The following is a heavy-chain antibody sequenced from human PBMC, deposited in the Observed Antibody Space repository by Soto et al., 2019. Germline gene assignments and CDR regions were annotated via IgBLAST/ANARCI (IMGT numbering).Heavy chain of an antibody. CDR1: GFSLSTSGMC. D-gene: IGHD6-6*01. CDR2: IDWDDDK. CDR3: ARGTESSIAAPYFDY. J-gene: IGHJ4*02. Sequence: SGPTLVNPTQTLTLTCTFSGFSLSTSGMCVSWIRQPPGKALEWLALIDWDDDKYYSTSLKTRLTISKDTSKNQVVLTMTNMDPVDTATYYCARGTESSIAAPYFDYWGQGXLVTVYS. V-gene: IGHV2-70*01.